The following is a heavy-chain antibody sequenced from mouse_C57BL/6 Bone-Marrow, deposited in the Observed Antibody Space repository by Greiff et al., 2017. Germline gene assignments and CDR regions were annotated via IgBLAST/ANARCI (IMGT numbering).Heavy chain of an antibody. D-gene: IGHD2-13*01. J-gene: IGHJ4*01. CDR3: ASRLYYGDGYYAMDY. Sequence: QVQLQQPGAELVRPGTSVTLSCKASGYTFTSYWMHWVKQRPGQGLEWIGVIDPSDSYTNYNQKFKGKATLTVDTSSSTAYMQLSSLTSEDSAVYYGASRLYYGDGYYAMDYWGQGTSVTVSS. V-gene: IGHV1-59*01. CDR2: IDPSDSYT. CDR1: GYTFTSYW.